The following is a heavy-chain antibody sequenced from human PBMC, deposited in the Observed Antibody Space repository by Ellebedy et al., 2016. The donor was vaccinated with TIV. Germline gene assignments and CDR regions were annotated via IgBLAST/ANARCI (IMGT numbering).Heavy chain of an antibody. V-gene: IGHV3-23*01. CDR2: ISNTGRRT. J-gene: IGHJ4*02. CDR3: AKGRGGGSDTSAPRYYFDY. D-gene: IGHD3-22*01. Sequence: PGGSLRLSCAASGFTFSSYAMSWVRQAPGKGLEWVSTISNTGRRTYYADSVEGRFIISRDNSKTTLYLQMNSLGAEDTAVYYCAKGRGGGSDTSAPRYYFDYWGLGTLVTVSS. CDR1: GFTFSSYA.